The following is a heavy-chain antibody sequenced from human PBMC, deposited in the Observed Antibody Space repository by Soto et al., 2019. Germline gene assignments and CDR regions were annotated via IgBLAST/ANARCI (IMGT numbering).Heavy chain of an antibody. CDR2: IIPIFGTA. Sequence: ASVKVSCKASGGTFSSYAISWVRQAPGQGLEWMGGIIPIFGTANYAQKFQGRVTITADESTSTAYMELSSLRSEDTAVYYCARESFRLAAAGTTSYYYGMDVWGQGTTVTVSS. J-gene: IGHJ6*02. CDR3: ARESFRLAAAGTTSYYYGMDV. CDR1: GGTFSSYA. D-gene: IGHD6-13*01. V-gene: IGHV1-69*13.